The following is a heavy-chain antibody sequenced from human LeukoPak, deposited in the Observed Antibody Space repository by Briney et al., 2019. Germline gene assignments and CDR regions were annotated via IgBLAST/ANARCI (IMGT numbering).Heavy chain of an antibody. CDR3: ARSYNHDAFDI. CDR1: GFTFSSYS. CDR2: ISSSSSYI. Sequence: AGGSLTLSCAASGFTFSSYSMNWVRQAPGKGLEWVSSISSSSSYIYYADSVKGRFTISRDNAKNSLYLQMNSLRAEDTAVYYCARSYNHDAFDIWGQGTMVTVSS. V-gene: IGHV3-21*01. D-gene: IGHD1-14*01. J-gene: IGHJ3*02.